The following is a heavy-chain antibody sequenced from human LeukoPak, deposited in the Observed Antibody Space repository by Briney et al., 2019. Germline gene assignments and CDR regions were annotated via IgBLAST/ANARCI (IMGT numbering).Heavy chain of an antibody. CDR2: IKSKNDGGTR. J-gene: IGHJ5*02. CDR1: GFTFSNAW. CDR3: TTDISFVVTISNWFDP. Sequence: GGSLRLSCAASGFTFSNAWMSWVRQAPGKGREWVGRIKSKNDGGTRDYAAPVKGRLTISIDDSKNTLHLQMNSLKTEDTAVYYCTTDISFVVTISNWFDPWGQGTLVTVSS. V-gene: IGHV3-15*01. D-gene: IGHD4-11*01.